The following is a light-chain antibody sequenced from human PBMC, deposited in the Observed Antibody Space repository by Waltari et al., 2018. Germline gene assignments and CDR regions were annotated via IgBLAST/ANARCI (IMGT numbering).Light chain of an antibody. CDR2: DAS. Sequence: EIVLTQSPATLSLSPGERATLSCRASQGVSSYLAWDQQKPGQAPRLLIYDASNRATGIPARFSGSGSGTDFTLTISSLEPEDFAVYYCQQRSNWPKLTFGGGTKVEIK. J-gene: IGKJ4*01. V-gene: IGKV3-11*01. CDR3: QQRSNWPKLT. CDR1: QGVSSY.